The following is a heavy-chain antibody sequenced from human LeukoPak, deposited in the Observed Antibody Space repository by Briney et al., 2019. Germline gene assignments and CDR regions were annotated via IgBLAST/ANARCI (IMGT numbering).Heavy chain of an antibody. D-gene: IGHD3-10*01. V-gene: IGHV3-33*01. J-gene: IGHJ4*02. Sequence: GGSLRLSCAASGFIFSRYGMHWVRQAPGKGLERVAVIWNDGTNKKYADSVQGRFTISRDNSKNTLDLQMNSLRAEDTAVYYCAGLGSQNYFDYWGQGTLVTVSS. CDR3: AGLGSQNYFDY. CDR1: GFIFSRYG. CDR2: IWNDGTNK.